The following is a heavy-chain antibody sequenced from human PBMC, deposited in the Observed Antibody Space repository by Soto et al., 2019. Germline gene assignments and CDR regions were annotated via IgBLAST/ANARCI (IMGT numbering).Heavy chain of an antibody. CDR2: INAGNGNT. D-gene: IGHD3-10*01. V-gene: IGHV1-3*01. CDR3: ARDMGFGLSDY. J-gene: IGHJ4*02. CDR1: GYTFTNYA. Sequence: ASVKVSCKGSGYTFTNYAIDWVRQAPGQRLEWMGWINAGNGNTKYSQKFLGRVTITRDTSASTAYMELSSLRSEDTAVYYCARDMGFGLSDYWGQGILVTVSS.